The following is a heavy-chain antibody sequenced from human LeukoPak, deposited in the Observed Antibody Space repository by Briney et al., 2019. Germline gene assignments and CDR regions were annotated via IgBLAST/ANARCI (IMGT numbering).Heavy chain of an antibody. CDR3: ARHPYSYGSSDY. Sequence: SETLSLTCTVSGGFISSYYWSWIRQPPGKGLEWIGHIYFSGSTNYNPSLKSRVTISVDTSKNQFSLKLSSVTAADTAVYYCARHPYSYGSSDYWGQGTLVTVSS. CDR2: IYFSGST. V-gene: IGHV4-59*01. CDR1: GGFISSYY. D-gene: IGHD5-18*01. J-gene: IGHJ4*02.